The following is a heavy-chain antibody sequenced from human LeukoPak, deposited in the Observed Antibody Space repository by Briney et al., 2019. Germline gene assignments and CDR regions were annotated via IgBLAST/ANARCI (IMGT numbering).Heavy chain of an antibody. V-gene: IGHV1-18*01. CDR3: ARFSGSYLDAFDI. D-gene: IGHD1-26*01. CDR1: GYTFTSYG. CDR2: ISTYNGNT. J-gene: IGHJ3*02. Sequence: GASVKVSCKASGYTFTSYGISWVRQAPGRGLEWMGWISTYNGNTNYAQKLQGRGTMTTDTSTSTAYMELRSLRSDDTAVYYCARFSGSYLDAFDIWGQGTMVTVSS.